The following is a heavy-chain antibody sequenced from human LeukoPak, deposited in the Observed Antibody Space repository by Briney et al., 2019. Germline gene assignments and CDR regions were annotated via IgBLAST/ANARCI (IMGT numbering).Heavy chain of an antibody. CDR2: IYYSGST. D-gene: IGHD3-22*01. CDR1: GGSISSSSYY. J-gene: IGHJ4*02. V-gene: IGHV4-39*01. CDR3: ADSSGYYYAAFDY. Sequence: SETLSLTCTVSGGSISSSSYYWGWIRQPPGKGLEWIGSIYYSGSTYYNPSLKSRVTISVDTSKSQFSLKLSSVIAADTAVYYCADSSGYYYAAFDYWGQGTLVTVSS.